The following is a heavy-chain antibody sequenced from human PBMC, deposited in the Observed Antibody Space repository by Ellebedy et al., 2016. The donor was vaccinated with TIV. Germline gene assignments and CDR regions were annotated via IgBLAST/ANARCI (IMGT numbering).Heavy chain of an antibody. CDR1: GYTLTELS. D-gene: IGHD4-17*01. CDR3: TTAPGSHGDQQFDP. J-gene: IGHJ5*02. CDR2: FDPEDGGT. V-gene: IGHV1-24*01. Sequence: ASVKVSCKVSGYTLTELSMHWVRQAPGKGLEWMGSFDPEDGGTIYAQKFQGRVTMTEDTSTDTAYMELSSLRSEDTAIYYCTTAPGSHGDQQFDPWGQGTLVTVSS.